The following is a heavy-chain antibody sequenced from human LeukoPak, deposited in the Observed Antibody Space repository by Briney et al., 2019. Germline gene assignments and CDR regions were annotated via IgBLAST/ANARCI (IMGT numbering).Heavy chain of an antibody. CDR2: INQNGGQS. D-gene: IGHD6-13*01. V-gene: IGHV3-7*03. CDR1: GFSFSNYW. J-gene: IGHJ4*02. CDR3: VKNSGWYCLDY. Sequence: GGSLRLSCEASGFSFSNYWMTWVRQAPGKGLEWVADINQNGGQSYYVDSVKGRFTLSRDNAKNSLFLQVNSLRAEDTAVYYCVKNSGWYCLDYWGQGITVIVSS.